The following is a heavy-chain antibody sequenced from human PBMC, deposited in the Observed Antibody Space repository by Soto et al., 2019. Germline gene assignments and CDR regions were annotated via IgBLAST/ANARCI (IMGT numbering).Heavy chain of an antibody. Sequence: QVQLVESGGGLVKPGGSLRLSCAASGFTFSDYYMNWIRQAPGKGLEWVSYISSSSSYTDYADSVKGRFTISRDNAKNSLYLQMNSLRAEDTAVYYCARDRGRLPPAYWGQGTLVTVSS. V-gene: IGHV3-11*06. J-gene: IGHJ4*02. D-gene: IGHD2-15*01. CDR3: ARDRGRLPPAY. CDR2: ISSSSSYT. CDR1: GFTFSDYY.